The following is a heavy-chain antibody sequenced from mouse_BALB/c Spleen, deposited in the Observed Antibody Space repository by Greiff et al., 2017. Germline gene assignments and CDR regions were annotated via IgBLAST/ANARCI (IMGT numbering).Heavy chain of an antibody. V-gene: IGHV2-9*02. D-gene: IGHD1-1*01. CDR2: IWAGGST. Sequence: VQLQESGPGLVAPSQSLSITCTVSGFSLTSYGVHWVRQPPGKGLEWLGVIWAGGSTNYNSALMSRLSISKDNSKSQVFLKMNSLQTDDTAMYYCARGGYGSSYSAWFAYWGQGTLVTVSA. CDR1: GFSLTSYG. J-gene: IGHJ3*01. CDR3: ARGGYGSSYSAWFAY.